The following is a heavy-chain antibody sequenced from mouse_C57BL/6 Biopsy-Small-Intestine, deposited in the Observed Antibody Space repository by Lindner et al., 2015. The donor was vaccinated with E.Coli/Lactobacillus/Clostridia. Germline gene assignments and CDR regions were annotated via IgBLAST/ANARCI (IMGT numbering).Heavy chain of an antibody. D-gene: IGHD2-5*01. V-gene: IGHV1-42*01. CDR1: GYSFTGYY. CDR2: IYPFNGET. Sequence: VQLQESGPELVKPGASVKISCKASGYSFTGYYIDWVKQSPGKSLDWIGYIYPFNGETNYNQKLKGKATLTVDKSSSTAYMQLSSLTSEDSAVYFCARRYNNYQAWFAYWGQGTLVTVSA. CDR3: ARRYNNYQAWFAY. J-gene: IGHJ3*01.